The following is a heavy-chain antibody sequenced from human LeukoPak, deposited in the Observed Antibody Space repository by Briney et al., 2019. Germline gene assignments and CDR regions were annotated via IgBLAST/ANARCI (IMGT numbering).Heavy chain of an antibody. J-gene: IGHJ4*02. CDR1: GGSISRSSYY. D-gene: IGHD3-3*01. V-gene: IGHV4-39*01. CDR2: IYYSGST. Sequence: SETLSLTCTVSGGSISRSSYYWGWIRQPPGKGLEWIGSIYYSGSTYYNPSLKSRVTISVDTSKNQFSLKLSSVTAADTAMYYCARYLTIFDYWGQGTLVTVSS. CDR3: ARYLTIFDY.